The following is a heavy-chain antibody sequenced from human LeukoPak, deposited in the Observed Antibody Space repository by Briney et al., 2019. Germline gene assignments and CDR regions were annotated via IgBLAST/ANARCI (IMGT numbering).Heavy chain of an antibody. CDR1: GVSFSDSY. J-gene: IGHJ4*02. Sequence: SSETLSLTCAVYGVSFSDSYWSWIRQSPEKGLEWIGEINNSGNTSYNPSLNSRVIMSVDRSKNQFSLRLTSVTAADTAVYYCARGRYGPRLGNWGQGTLVAVSS. D-gene: IGHD3-16*01. CDR3: ARGRYGPRLGN. V-gene: IGHV4-34*01. CDR2: INNSGNT.